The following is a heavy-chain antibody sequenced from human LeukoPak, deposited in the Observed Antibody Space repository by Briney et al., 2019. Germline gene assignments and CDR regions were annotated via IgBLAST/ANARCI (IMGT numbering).Heavy chain of an antibody. J-gene: IGHJ4*02. CDR3: ARVGSSGWYVHPTLDY. V-gene: IGHV1-18*01. CDR2: IGAYNGNT. CDR1: GYTFTSYG. D-gene: IGHD6-19*01. Sequence: ASVKVSCKASGYTFTSYGISWVRQAPGQGLEWMGWIGAYNGNTNYAQKLQGRVTMTTDTSTSTAYMELRSLRSDDTAVYYCARVGSSGWYVHPTLDYWGQGTLVTVSS.